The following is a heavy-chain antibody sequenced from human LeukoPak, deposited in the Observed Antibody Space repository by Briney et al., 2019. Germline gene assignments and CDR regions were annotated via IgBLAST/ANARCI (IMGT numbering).Heavy chain of an antibody. CDR2: ISSSSSTI. CDR3: ARGSGYSSGWY. V-gene: IGHV3-48*01. Sequence: GGSLRLSCAAYGFTFSSYSMNWVRQAPGKGLEWVSYISSSSSTIYYADSVKGRFTISRDNAKNSLYLQMNSLRAEDTAVYYCARGSGYSSGWYWGQGTLVTVSS. J-gene: IGHJ4*02. D-gene: IGHD6-19*01. CDR1: GFTFSSYS.